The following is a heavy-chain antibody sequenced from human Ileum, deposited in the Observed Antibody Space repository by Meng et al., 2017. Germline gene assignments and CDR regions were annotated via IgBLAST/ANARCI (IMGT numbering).Heavy chain of an antibody. J-gene: IGHJ4*02. CDR1: GITFSNSA. V-gene: IGHV3-23*01. D-gene: IGHD6-6*01. CDR3: ANDRLYYDY. Sequence: GSSLRLSCAASGITFSNSAMTWFRQSPGKGLEWVSGISGSGDDKYYADSVKGRFTISRDNSKNTLYLQMNSLRAEDTAGYYCANDRLYYDYWGQGTLVTVSS. CDR2: ISGSGDDK.